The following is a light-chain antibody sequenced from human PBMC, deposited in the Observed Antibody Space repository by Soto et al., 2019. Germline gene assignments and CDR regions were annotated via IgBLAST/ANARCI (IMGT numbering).Light chain of an antibody. Sequence: DIQLTQSPSFLSAAVGDRVTITCRGTQDISSDLAWYQQKPGEAPNLLIHSASNLRGVVSSRFGGSRSGTEFTLTISSLQPEDLATYYCQQGNSYPLTVGGGTKVEIK. CDR2: SAS. CDR1: QDISSD. J-gene: IGKJ4*01. CDR3: QQGNSYPLT. V-gene: IGKV1-9*01.